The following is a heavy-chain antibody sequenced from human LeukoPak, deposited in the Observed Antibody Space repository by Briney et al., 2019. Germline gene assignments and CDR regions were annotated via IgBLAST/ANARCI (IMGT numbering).Heavy chain of an antibody. V-gene: IGHV1-69*01. Sequence: GASVKVSCKASGGTFSSYAISWVRQAPGQGLEWMGGIIPIFGTANDAQKVQGRVTITADESTSTAYMELSSLRSEDTAVYYCARDRYDSSGYYVDYWGQGTLVTVSS. CDR2: IIPIFGTA. D-gene: IGHD3-22*01. CDR3: ARDRYDSSGYYVDY. J-gene: IGHJ4*02. CDR1: GGTFSSYA.